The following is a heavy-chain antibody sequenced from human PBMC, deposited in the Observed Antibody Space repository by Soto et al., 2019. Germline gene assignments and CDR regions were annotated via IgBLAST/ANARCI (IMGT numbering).Heavy chain of an antibody. CDR2: IYDGGRT. D-gene: IGHD7-27*01. CDR1: GGSISTVDYW. CDR3: ARGLSGDKVDS. J-gene: IGHJ4*02. V-gene: IGHV4-30-4*01. Sequence: QVQLQESGPGLVKPSQTLSLICTVSGGSISTVDYWWSWIRQSPDMGLEWIGQIYDGGRTYNNPSLESRVTMSVDTSKSQLSLTLSSVSVADTAVYYCARGLSGDKVDSWGQGTLVTVSS.